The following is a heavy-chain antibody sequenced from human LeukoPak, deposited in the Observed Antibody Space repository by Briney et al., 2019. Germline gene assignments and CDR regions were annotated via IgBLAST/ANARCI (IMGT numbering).Heavy chain of an antibody. CDR3: ARESVVVVAASPNYYYYYGMDV. CDR2: INHSGST. V-gene: IGHV4-34*01. CDR1: GGSFSGYY. D-gene: IGHD2-15*01. J-gene: IGHJ6*02. Sequence: KASETLSLTCAVYGGSFSGYYWSWIRQPPGKGLEWIGEINHSGSTNYNPSLKSRVTISVDTPKNQFSLKLSSVTAADTAVYYCARESVVVVAASPNYYYYYGMDVWGQGTTVTVSS.